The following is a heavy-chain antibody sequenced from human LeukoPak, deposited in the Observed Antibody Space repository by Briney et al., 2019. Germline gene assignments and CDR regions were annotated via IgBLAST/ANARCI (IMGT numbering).Heavy chain of an antibody. V-gene: IGHV3-23*01. Sequence: GGSLRLSCAASGFTFSSYSMNWVRQAPGKGLEWVSVISGSGTSTYYADSVKGRFTISRDNSKNTVYLQMNSLRAEDTAVYYCAKDGSTTYYYYYGMDVWGKGTTVTVPS. D-gene: IGHD2-2*01. CDR2: ISGSGTST. J-gene: IGHJ6*04. CDR3: AKDGSTTYYYYYGMDV. CDR1: GFTFSSYS.